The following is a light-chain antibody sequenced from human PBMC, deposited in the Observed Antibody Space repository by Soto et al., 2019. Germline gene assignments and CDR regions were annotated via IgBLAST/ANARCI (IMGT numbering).Light chain of an antibody. CDR3: AAWDDSLNGVV. CDR2: TNN. CDR1: SSNIGGNA. V-gene: IGLV1-44*01. J-gene: IGLJ2*01. Sequence: QSVLTQPPSASGTPGQRVTISCSGSSSNIGGNAVNWYQQLPGTAPKLLIYTNNQRPSGVPDRLSGSKSGTSASLAISGLQSEDEADYFCAAWDDSLNGVVFGGGTKLT.